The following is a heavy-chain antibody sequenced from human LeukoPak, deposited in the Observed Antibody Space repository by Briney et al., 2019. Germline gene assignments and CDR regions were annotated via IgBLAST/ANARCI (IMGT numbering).Heavy chain of an antibody. V-gene: IGHV4-59*12. CDR3: ARSGLGATNAYYYYMDV. D-gene: IGHD1-26*01. CDR2: IYYSGST. Sequence: SETLSLTCTVSGGSISSYYWSWIRQPPGKGLEWIGYIYYSGSTNYNPSLKSRVTISVDTSKNQFSLKLSSVTAADTAVYYCARSGLGATNAYYYYMDVWGKGTTVTVSS. J-gene: IGHJ6*03. CDR1: GGSISSYY.